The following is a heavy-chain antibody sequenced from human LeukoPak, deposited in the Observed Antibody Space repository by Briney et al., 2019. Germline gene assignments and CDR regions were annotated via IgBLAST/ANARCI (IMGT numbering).Heavy chain of an antibody. V-gene: IGHV4-39*01. J-gene: IGHJ3*02. CDR2: IYYSGST. Sequence: SETLSLTCSVSNGSIRSNNYYWDWIRQPPGKGLEWIGSIYYSGSTYYNPSLKSRVTISVDTSENQFSLKLTSVTAADTAVYYCARHYSFDAFDIWGQGTLVTVSS. CDR3: ARHYSFDAFDI. CDR1: NGSIRSNNYY. D-gene: IGHD2-21*01.